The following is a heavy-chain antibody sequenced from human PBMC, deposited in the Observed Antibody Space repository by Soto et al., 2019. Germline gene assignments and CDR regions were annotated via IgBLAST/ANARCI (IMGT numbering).Heavy chain of an antibody. V-gene: IGHV3-9*01. CDR1: GGQCVDYA. D-gene: IGHD5-12*01. CDR3: TKEYSYSDKVFAH. CDR2: FSWNRVQI. J-gene: IGHJ4*02. Sequence: RVWWGASGGQCVDYARRWIRQTPGKRLECVSVFSWNRVQIGQAHSVTGRFTISRDNAKTSLYLQMDSLKIEDTALYYCTKEYSYSDKVFAHWRRGTLVTVSS.